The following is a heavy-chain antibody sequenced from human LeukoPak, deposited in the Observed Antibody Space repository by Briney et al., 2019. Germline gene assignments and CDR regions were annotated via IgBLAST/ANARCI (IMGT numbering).Heavy chain of an antibody. CDR1: GFTFSSYN. CDR2: ISRSNNYI. Sequence: GGSLRLSCAASGFTFSSYNMNWVRQAPGKGLEWVSSISRSNNYIYYADSVKGRFTISRDNAKNSLYLQMNSLRAEDTAVYYCAKETVGATAGYDYWGQGTLVTVSS. CDR3: AKETVGATAGYDY. D-gene: IGHD1-26*01. J-gene: IGHJ4*02. V-gene: IGHV3-21*01.